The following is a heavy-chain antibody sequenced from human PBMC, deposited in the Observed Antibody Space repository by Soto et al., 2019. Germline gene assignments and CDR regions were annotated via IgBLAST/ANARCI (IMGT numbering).Heavy chain of an antibody. CDR3: VSSSYSSGYYLDY. CDR2: IYHSGST. V-gene: IGHV4-30-2*01. Sequence: SETLSLTCAVSGGSISSGGYSWSWIRQPPGKGLEWIGYIYHSGSTYYNPSLKSRVTISVDRSKNQFSLKLSSVTAADTAVYYCVSSSYSSGYYLDYWGQGTMVTVSS. CDR1: GGSISSGGYS. D-gene: IGHD3-22*01. J-gene: IGHJ4*02.